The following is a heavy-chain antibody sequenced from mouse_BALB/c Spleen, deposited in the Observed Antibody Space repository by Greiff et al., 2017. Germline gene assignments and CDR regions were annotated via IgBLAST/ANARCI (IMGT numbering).Heavy chain of an antibody. CDR1: GYSITSGYS. CDR3: AKNVRPLYAMDY. J-gene: IGHJ4*01. D-gene: IGHD2-14*01. V-gene: IGHV3-1*02. CDR2: IHYSGST. Sequence: DVKLQESGPDLVKPSQSLSLTCTVTGYSITSGYSWHWIRQFPGNKLEWMGYIHYSGSTNYNPSLKSRISITRDTSKNQFFLQLNSVTTEDTATYYCAKNVRPLYAMDYWGQGTSVTVSS.